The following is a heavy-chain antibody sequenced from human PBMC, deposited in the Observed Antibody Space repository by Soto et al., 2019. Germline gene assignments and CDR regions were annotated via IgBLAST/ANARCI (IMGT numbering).Heavy chain of an antibody. CDR1: GGSISSSSYY. CDR3: ASPITMVRGVIVRGKYYYYGMDV. J-gene: IGHJ6*02. V-gene: IGHV4-39*01. D-gene: IGHD3-10*01. CDR2: IYYSGST. Sequence: SETLSLTCTVSGGSISSSSYYWGWIRQPPGKGLEWIGSIYYSGSTYYNPSLKSRFTISVDTSKNQFSLKLSSVTAAETAVYYCASPITMVRGVIVRGKYYYYGMDVWGQGTTVTVSS.